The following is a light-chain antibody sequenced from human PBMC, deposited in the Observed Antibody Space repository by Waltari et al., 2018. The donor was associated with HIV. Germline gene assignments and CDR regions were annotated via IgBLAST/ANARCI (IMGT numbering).Light chain of an antibody. CDR2: DVT. V-gene: IGLV2-14*01. J-gene: IGLJ2*01. CDR3: GSSTNSNIVL. Sequence: QSALTQTASVSASPGQSITISCTGINNAIGADKSVSWYQQHPGKVPKLLIYDVTNRPAGVSVLFSGSKSVNTTSLTISWLQPDDEADYYCGSSTNSNIVLFGGGTKLTVL. CDR1: NNAIGADKS.